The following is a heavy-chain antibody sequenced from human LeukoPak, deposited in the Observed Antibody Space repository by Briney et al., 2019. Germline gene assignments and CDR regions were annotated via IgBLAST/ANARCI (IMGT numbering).Heavy chain of an antibody. D-gene: IGHD5-18*01. Sequence: GGSLRLSCAASGFTVSDNYMSWVRQAPGKGLEWVSVIYSDGSTYYADSVKGRFTISRDNSRNTVYLQMNSLRAEDTAVYYCARDPGYSYGYDYWGQGTLVTVSS. CDR2: IYSDGST. J-gene: IGHJ4*02. CDR1: GFTVSDNY. V-gene: IGHV3-66*01. CDR3: ARDPGYSYGYDY.